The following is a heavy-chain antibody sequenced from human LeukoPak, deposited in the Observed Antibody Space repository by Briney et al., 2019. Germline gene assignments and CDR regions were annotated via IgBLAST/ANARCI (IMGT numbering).Heavy chain of an antibody. CDR2: IIPIFGTA. CDR1: GGTFSSYA. D-gene: IGHD2-15*01. Sequence: SVKVSCKASGGTFSSYAISWVRQAPGQGLEWMGGIIPIFGTANYAQKFQGRVTITADESTSTAYMELSSLRSEDTAVHYCARDRNRGLGYCSSSSCYPFDYWGQGTLVTVSS. CDR3: ARDRNRGLGYCSSSSCYPFDY. J-gene: IGHJ4*02. V-gene: IGHV1-69*13.